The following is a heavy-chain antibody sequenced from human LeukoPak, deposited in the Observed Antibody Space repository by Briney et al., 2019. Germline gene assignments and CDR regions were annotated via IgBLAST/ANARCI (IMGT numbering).Heavy chain of an antibody. CDR3: AKEAGVPTPPK. Sequence: GGSLGLSCAASGLTFSNYAMSWVRQAPGKGLEWVSGISGSGANTYHADSVKGRFAISRDNSKNTLYLQMNSLRAEDTAMYYCAKEAGVPTPPKWGQGTLVIVSS. CDR2: ISGSGANT. V-gene: IGHV3-23*01. CDR1: GLTFSNYA. J-gene: IGHJ4*02. D-gene: IGHD5-12*01.